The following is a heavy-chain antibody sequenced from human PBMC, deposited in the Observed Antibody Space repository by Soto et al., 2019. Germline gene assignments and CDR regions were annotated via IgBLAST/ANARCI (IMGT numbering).Heavy chain of an antibody. V-gene: IGHV1-69*13. Sequence: ASVKVSCKASGGTFSSYAISWVRQAPGQGLEWMGGIIPIFGTANYAQKFQGRVTITADESTSTAYIELSSLRSEDTAVYYFARLVGLGYSGYETVDYYYYYGMDVWGQGTTVTVSS. J-gene: IGHJ6*02. D-gene: IGHD5-12*01. CDR2: IIPIFGTA. CDR1: GGTFSSYA. CDR3: ARLVGLGYSGYETVDYYYYYGMDV.